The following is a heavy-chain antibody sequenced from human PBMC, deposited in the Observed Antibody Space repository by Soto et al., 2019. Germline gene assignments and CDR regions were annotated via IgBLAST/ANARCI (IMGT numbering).Heavy chain of an antibody. CDR3: ARGTSAAAGIFYYYYYTDV. CDR1: GGSFSGYY. V-gene: IGHV4-34*01. Sequence: PSETLSLTCAVYGGSFSGYYWSWIRQPPGKGLEWIGEINHSGSTNYNPSLKSRVTISVDTSKNQFSLKLSSVTAADTAVYYCARGTSAAAGIFYYYYYTDVWGKGTTVTLSS. CDR2: INHSGST. J-gene: IGHJ6*03. D-gene: IGHD6-13*01.